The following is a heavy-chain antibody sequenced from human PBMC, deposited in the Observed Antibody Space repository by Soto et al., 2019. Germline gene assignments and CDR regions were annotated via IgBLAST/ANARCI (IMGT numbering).Heavy chain of an antibody. Sequence: EVQLLESGGGLVQPGGSLRLSCAASGFTFSSYAMSWVRQAPGKGLEWVSAISGSGGSTYYADSVKGRFTISRDNSKNTLYLQMNSLRAEDTSVYYCAKEDERITMIVVFTPAFGYWGQGTLVTVSS. CDR3: AKEDERITMIVVFTPAFGY. V-gene: IGHV3-23*01. CDR2: ISGSGGST. D-gene: IGHD3-22*01. CDR1: GFTFSSYA. J-gene: IGHJ4*02.